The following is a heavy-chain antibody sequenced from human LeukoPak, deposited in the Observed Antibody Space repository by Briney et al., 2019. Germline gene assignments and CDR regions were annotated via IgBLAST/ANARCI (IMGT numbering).Heavy chain of an antibody. Sequence: PAESLRLSCEASGFSFSTYGMHWVRQAPGKGLEWVALIWFDGSNKHYADSVKGRFTNTRDNSKNTMYLQMDSLRAEDTAVYYCARVVSYYGSSYRLLDLWGRGTLVTVSS. CDR2: IWFDGSNK. D-gene: IGHD3-10*01. J-gene: IGHJ2*01. CDR1: GFSFSTYG. CDR3: ARVVSYYGSSYRLLDL. V-gene: IGHV3-33*01.